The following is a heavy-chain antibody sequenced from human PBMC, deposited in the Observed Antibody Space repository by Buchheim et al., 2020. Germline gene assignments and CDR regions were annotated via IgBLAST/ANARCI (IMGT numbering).Heavy chain of an antibody. CDR1: GGSFSSTSYY. Sequence: QLQLQESGPGLVKPSETLSLTCTVSGGSFSSTSYYWGWIRQPPGKGLEWIGSIYYTGNTYYNPSLRSRVTISVDTSKHQFSLRLNSVTAADTAVYYCARPYSNSFRYFDLWGRGTL. D-gene: IGHD6-6*01. CDR3: ARPYSNSFRYFDL. CDR2: IYYTGNT. V-gene: IGHV4-39*01. J-gene: IGHJ2*01.